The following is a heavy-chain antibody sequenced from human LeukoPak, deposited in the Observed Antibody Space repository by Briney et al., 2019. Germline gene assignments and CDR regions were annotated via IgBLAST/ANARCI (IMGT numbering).Heavy chain of an antibody. V-gene: IGHV1-8*01. CDR3: ASFRRAQYYYYGMDV. CDR2: MNPNSGNT. Sequence: ASVKVSCKASGYTFTSYDINWVRQATGQGLEWMGWMNPNSGNTGYAQKFQGRVTMTRNTSISTAYMELSSLRSEDTAVYYCASFRRAQYYYYGMDVWGQGTTVTVSS. J-gene: IGHJ6*02. CDR1: GYTFTSYD.